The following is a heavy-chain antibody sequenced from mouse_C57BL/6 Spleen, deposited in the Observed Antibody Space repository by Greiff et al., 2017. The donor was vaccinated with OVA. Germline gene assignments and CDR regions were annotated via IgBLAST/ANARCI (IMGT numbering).Heavy chain of an antibody. D-gene: IGHD1-1*01. J-gene: IGHJ1*03. CDR3: AREREIYYYGSRSV. Sequence: QVQLQQPGAELVKPGASVKLSCKASGYTFTSYWMQWVKQRPGQGLAWIGEIDPSDSYTNYNQKFKGKATLTVDTSSSTAYMQLSSLTSEDSAVYYCAREREIYYYGSRSVWGTGTTVTVSS. CDR1: GYTFTSYW. CDR2: IDPSDSYT. V-gene: IGHV1-50*01.